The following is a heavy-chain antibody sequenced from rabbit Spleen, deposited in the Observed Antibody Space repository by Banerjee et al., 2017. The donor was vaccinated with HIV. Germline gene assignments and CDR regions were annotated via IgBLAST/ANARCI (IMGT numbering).Heavy chain of an antibody. V-gene: IGHV1S40*01. J-gene: IGHJ6*01. Sequence: QSLEESGGDLVKPGASLALTCTASGFSFSNHYYMCWVRQAPGKGLEWIGCIYAAGSGSTYYASWVNGRFTISKTSSTTLTLQMTSLTAADTATYFCARDAGTSFSTYGMDLWGQGTLVTVS. CDR2: IYAAGSGST. CDR3: ARDAGTSFSTYGMDL. D-gene: IGHD8-1*01. CDR1: GFSFSNHYY.